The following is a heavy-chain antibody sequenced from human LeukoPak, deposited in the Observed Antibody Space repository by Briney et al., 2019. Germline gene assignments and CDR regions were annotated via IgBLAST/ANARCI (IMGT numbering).Heavy chain of an antibody. CDR3: ARDAAVAGTGWYFDL. V-gene: IGHV3-7*03. CDR2: IKQDGSEK. CDR1: GFTFRSYW. D-gene: IGHD6-19*01. Sequence: PGGSLRLSCAASGFTFRSYWMGWVRQAPGKGLEWVANIKQDGSEKNHVDSVKGRFTISRDNAKNSLYLQMSSLRAEDTAVYYCARDAAVAGTGWYFDLWGRGALVTVSS. J-gene: IGHJ2*01.